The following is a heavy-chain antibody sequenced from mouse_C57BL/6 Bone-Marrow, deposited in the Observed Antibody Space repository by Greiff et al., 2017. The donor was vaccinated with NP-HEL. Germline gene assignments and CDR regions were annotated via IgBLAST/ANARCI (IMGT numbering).Heavy chain of an antibody. D-gene: IGHD4-1*01. V-gene: IGHV1-59*01. CDR1: GYTFTSYW. Sequence: QVQLQQPGAELVRPGTSVKLSCKASGYTFTSYWMHWVKQRPGQGPEWIGVIDPSDSYTNYNQKFTGKATLTVDTSSSAAYMQLSSLTSEDSAVYYCARVGNFDYWGQGTTRTVSS. CDR3: ARVGNFDY. J-gene: IGHJ2*01. CDR2: IDPSDSYT.